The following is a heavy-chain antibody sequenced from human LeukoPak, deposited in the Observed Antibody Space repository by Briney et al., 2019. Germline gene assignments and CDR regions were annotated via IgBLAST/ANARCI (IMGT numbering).Heavy chain of an antibody. Sequence: GESLQISCKGSGYRFSTSWIGWGRQLPGKGLGWMVMIYPDDSNIRYGPSFQGQVTISADKSISTAYLHWNSLKASDTAMYYCARTVTGWTWSDPWGQGTQVSVSS. CDR2: IYPDDSNI. CDR3: ARTVTGWTWSDP. J-gene: IGHJ5*02. V-gene: IGHV5-51*01. CDR1: GYRFSTSW. D-gene: IGHD6-19*01.